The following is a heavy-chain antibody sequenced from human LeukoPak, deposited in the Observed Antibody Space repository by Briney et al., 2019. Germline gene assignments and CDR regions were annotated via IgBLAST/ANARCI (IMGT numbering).Heavy chain of an antibody. Sequence: PSETLSLTCAVSGYSISSGYYWGWIRQPPGKGLEWIGSIYHSGSTYYNPSLKRRVTISVDTSKNQFSLKLSSVTAADTAVYYCARTYYDILTGIYYFDYWGQGTLVTVSS. D-gene: IGHD3-9*01. CDR1: GYSISSGYY. CDR2: IYHSGST. CDR3: ARTYYDILTGIYYFDY. J-gene: IGHJ4*02. V-gene: IGHV4-38-2*01.